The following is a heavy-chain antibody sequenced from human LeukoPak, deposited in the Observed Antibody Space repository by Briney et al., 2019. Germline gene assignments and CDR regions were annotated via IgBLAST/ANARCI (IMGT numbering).Heavy chain of an antibody. D-gene: IGHD5-18*01. CDR1: GFTFSAFS. CDR2: ISSFSSYT. V-gene: IGHV3-21*01. Sequence: GGSLRLSCAASGFTFSAFSMNWVRQAPGKGLEWVSSISSFSSYTYYADSVKGRFTISRDNAKNSLYLQMNSLRAEDMAVYYCARVAIQNGMDVWGQGTTVTVSS. CDR3: ARVAIQNGMDV. J-gene: IGHJ6*02.